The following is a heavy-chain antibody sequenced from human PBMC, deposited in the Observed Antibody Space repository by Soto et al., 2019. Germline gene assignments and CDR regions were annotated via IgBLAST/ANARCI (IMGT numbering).Heavy chain of an antibody. Sequence: EVQLVESGGGLVKPGGSLRLSCAASGFTFSSYSMNWVRQAPGKGLEWVSSISSSSSYIYYADSVKGRFTISRDNAKNSLYLQMNSLRAEDTAVYYCARNYDFWSGYQTYNWFDPWGQGTLVTVSS. CDR2: ISSSSSYI. J-gene: IGHJ5*02. CDR3: ARNYDFWSGYQTYNWFDP. CDR1: GFTFSSYS. D-gene: IGHD3-3*01. V-gene: IGHV3-21*01.